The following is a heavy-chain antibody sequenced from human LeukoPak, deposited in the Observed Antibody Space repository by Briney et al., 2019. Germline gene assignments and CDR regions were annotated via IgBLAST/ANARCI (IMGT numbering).Heavy chain of an antibody. CDR2: IWNDGSKQ. J-gene: IGHJ3*02. V-gene: IGHV3-33*01. CDR3: ARSAYGDYLGHDTFDM. CDR1: GDTFSSYG. Sequence: GGSLRLSCAASGDTFSSYGMHWVRQAPGKGLEWVAVIWNDGSKQYYLDSVKGRFTISRDDSKNTLYLQMNSLRAEDTALYYCARSAYGDYLGHDTFDMWGQRTMVTGSS. D-gene: IGHD4-17*01.